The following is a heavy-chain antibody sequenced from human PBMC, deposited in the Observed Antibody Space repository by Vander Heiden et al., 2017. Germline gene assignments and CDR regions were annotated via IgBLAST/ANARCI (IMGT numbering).Heavy chain of an antibody. Sequence: EVQLLESGGGLGQPGGSLRLSCAAPGFIFSIFAMSWVRRAPGKGLEWVSGISGSGGSTYDADSVKGRFTISRDNSKNTLHLYMNSLRAEDTAVYYCAKFEGSSGYFDYWGQGSLVTVSS. J-gene: IGHJ4*02. D-gene: IGHD3-22*01. CDR1: GFIFSIFA. CDR2: ISGSGGST. V-gene: IGHV3-23*01. CDR3: AKFEGSSGYFDY.